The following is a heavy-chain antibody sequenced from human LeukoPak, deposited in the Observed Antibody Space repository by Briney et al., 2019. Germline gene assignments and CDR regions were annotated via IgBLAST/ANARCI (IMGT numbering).Heavy chain of an antibody. CDR3: TTVLLWFRAAEFPQH. Sequence: GGSLRLSCSASGFTFSNAWMSWVRQAPGKGLEWVGRIKSKTDGGTTDYAAPVKDRFTISRDDSKTTLYLQFSSLKTEDTAVYYCTTVLLWFRAAEFPQHWGQGTLVTVSS. V-gene: IGHV3-15*01. CDR1: GFTFSNAW. CDR2: IKSKTDGGTT. D-gene: IGHD3-10*01. J-gene: IGHJ1*01.